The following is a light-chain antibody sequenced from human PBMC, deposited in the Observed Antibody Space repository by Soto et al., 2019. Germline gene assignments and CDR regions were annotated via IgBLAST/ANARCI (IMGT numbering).Light chain of an antibody. J-gene: IGLJ1*01. Sequence: QSALTQPASVSGSPGQSITISCTGTSRVIGFFNYVSWYQQFPGNAPKLIIFEVTNRPSGVSNRFSASKSGNTASLTISGLQAEDGADYYCSSNTTRSTYVFGTGTKVTVL. CDR1: SRVIGFFNY. V-gene: IGLV2-14*01. CDR2: EVT. CDR3: SSNTTRSTYV.